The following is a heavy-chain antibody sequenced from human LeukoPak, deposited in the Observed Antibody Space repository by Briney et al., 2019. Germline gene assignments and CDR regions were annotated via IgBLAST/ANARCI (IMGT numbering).Heavy chain of an antibody. V-gene: IGHV3-7*01. D-gene: IGHD2-2*01. Sequence: PGGSLRLSCAVSGFTFTNYWMSWARQSPGKGLEWVANIYLDGSRAYYVDSVKGRFTISRDNAKNSLFPQMNSLSAEDTAVYYCGRAGPVTKDHFMDVWGKGTTVTVSS. CDR3: GRAGPVTKDHFMDV. CDR2: IYLDGSRA. J-gene: IGHJ6*03. CDR1: GFTFTNYW.